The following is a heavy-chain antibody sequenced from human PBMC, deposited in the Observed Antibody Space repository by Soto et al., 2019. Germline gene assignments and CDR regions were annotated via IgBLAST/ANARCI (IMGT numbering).Heavy chain of an antibody. CDR1: GYSFTSYW. J-gene: IGHJ6*02. D-gene: IGHD2-15*01. CDR3: ARHYRILYVLSWDYGMDV. Sequence: GESLNISCKGSGYSFTSYWISWVRQMPGKGLEWMGRIDPSDSYTNYSPSFQGHVTISADKSISTAYLQWSSLKASDTAMYYCARHYRILYVLSWDYGMDVWGQGTTVTVSS. CDR2: IDPSDSYT. V-gene: IGHV5-10-1*01.